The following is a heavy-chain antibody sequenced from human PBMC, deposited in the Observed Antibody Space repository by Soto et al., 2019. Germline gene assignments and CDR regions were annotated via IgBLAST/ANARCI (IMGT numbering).Heavy chain of an antibody. CDR2: ISYDGSNK. V-gene: IGHV3-30*18. CDR1: GFTFSSYG. J-gene: IGHJ3*02. D-gene: IGHD4-17*01. CDR3: AKGEGYGGNSDAFDI. Sequence: QVQLVESGGGVVQPGRSLRLSCAASGFTFSSYGMHWVRQAPGKGLEWVAVISYDGSNKYYADSVKGRFTISRDNSKNTLYLQMNSLRAEDTAVYYCAKGEGYGGNSDAFDIWGQGTMVTVSS.